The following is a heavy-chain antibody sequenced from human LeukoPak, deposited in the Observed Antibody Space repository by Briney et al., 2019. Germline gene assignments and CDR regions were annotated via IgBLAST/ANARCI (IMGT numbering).Heavy chain of an antibody. J-gene: IGHJ6*02. Sequence: SVKVSCKASGGTFSSYSISWVRQAPGQGLEWTGGIIPIFDTADYAQKFQGRVTITADESTSTAYMELSSLRSEDTAVFYCARISLGAIWGYYYGVDVWGQGTTVTVSS. CDR3: ARISLGAIWGYYYGVDV. V-gene: IGHV1-69*01. D-gene: IGHD1-26*01. CDR1: GGTFSSYS. CDR2: IIPIFDTA.